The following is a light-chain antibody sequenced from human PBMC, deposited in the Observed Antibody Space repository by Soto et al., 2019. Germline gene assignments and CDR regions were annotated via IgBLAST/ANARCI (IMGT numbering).Light chain of an antibody. Sequence: EIVLTQSPGTVSLSPGERSTLSVMSSQSVSSSYLAWYQQKPGQAPRLLIYGASSRATGIPDRFSGSGSGTDFTLTISRLEPEDFAVYYCQQYDSSPRTFGQGTKVDNK. CDR1: QSVSSSY. V-gene: IGKV3-20*01. CDR2: GAS. J-gene: IGKJ1*01. CDR3: QQYDSSPRT.